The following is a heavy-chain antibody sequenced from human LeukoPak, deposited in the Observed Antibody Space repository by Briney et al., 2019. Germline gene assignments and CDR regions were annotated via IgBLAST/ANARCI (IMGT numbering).Heavy chain of an antibody. D-gene: IGHD6-13*01. CDR1: GGSFSGYY. CDR3: ARGVAAAGMGYNWFDP. V-gene: IGHV4-34*01. Sequence: PSETLSLTCAVYGGSFSGYYWSWIRQPPGKGLEWIGEISHSGSTNYNPSLKSRVTISVDTSKNQFSLKLSSVTAADTAVYYCARGVAAAGMGYNWFDPWGQGTLVTVSS. CDR2: ISHSGST. J-gene: IGHJ5*02.